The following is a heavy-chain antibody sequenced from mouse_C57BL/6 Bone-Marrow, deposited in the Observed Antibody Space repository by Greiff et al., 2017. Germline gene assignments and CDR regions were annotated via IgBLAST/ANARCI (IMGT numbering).Heavy chain of an antibody. D-gene: IGHD3-1*01. CDR2: ISSGGSYT. CDR3: TTFRGAY. CDR1: GYTFSSYG. Sequence: EVKLVESGGDLVKPGGSLKLSCAASGYTFSSYGMSWVRQTPDKRLEWVATISSGGSYTYYPDSVKGRFTITRDNAKNTRYMQLSSLKSEDTAMYYCTTFRGAYSGQGTLVTVSA. V-gene: IGHV5-6*01. J-gene: IGHJ3*01.